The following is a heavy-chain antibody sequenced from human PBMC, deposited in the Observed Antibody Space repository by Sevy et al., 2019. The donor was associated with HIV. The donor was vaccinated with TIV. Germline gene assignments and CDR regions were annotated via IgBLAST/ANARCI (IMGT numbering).Heavy chain of an antibody. D-gene: IGHD5-18*01. V-gene: IGHV5-51*01. Sequence: GESLKISCKGSGYTFSSFWIGWARQMPGKGLEWMGIIFPGNSDTRYSPSFQRQVTISVDKATSTAYLQWSSLKASDTAVYYCARGPLDTPVDWVDSWGQGTLVTVSS. CDR1: GYTFSSFW. CDR3: ARGPLDTPVDWVDS. J-gene: IGHJ5*01. CDR2: IFPGNSDT.